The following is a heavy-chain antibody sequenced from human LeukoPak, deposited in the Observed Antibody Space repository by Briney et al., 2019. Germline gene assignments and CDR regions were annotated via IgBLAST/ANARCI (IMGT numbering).Heavy chain of an antibody. V-gene: IGHV4-4*07. CDR2: IYTSGST. J-gene: IGHJ4*02. Sequence: SETLSLTCTVSGGSISSYYWSWIRQPAGKGLEWIGRIYTSGSTNYNPSLKSRVTISVDTSKNQFSLKLSSVTAADTAVYYCARLHSRRVTMVRGATYDYWGQGTLVTVSS. CDR3: ARLHSRRVTMVRGATYDY. CDR1: GGSISSYY. D-gene: IGHD3-10*01.